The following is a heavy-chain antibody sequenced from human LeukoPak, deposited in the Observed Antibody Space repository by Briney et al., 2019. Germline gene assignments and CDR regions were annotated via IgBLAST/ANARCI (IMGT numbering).Heavy chain of an antibody. CDR1: GGSFSGYY. CDR2: INHSRST. V-gene: IGHV4-34*01. D-gene: IGHD6-13*01. CDR3: ARVGDSSSFSY. Sequence: PSETLSLTCAVYGGSFSGYYWSWIRQPPGKGLEWIGEINHSRSTNYNPSLKSRVTISVDTSKNQFSLKLSSVTAADTAVYYCARVGDSSSFSYWGQGTLVTVSS. J-gene: IGHJ4*02.